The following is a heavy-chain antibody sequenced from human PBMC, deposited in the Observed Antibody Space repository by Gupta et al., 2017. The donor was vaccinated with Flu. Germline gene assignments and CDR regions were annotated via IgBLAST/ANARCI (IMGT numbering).Heavy chain of an antibody. CDR1: YG. J-gene: IGHJ5*02. V-gene: IGHV1-46*01. Sequence: YGMHWVRQAPGQGLEWMGVINPSGVSATYAQKFQGRVTLTRDTSTSTDYMELSNLRSEDTAVYYCARDQSTSRSWWFDPWGQGTLVTVSS. CDR3: ARDQSTSRSWWFDP. CDR2: INPSGVSA. D-gene: IGHD1-1*01.